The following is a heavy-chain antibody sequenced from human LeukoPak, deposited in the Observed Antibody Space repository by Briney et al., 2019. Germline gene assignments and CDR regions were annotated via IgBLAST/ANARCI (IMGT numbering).Heavy chain of an antibody. D-gene: IGHD6-19*01. CDR1: GGTFSSYA. CDR3: ARDQQWLDPARHGFDY. Sequence: SVKVSCKASGGTFSSYAISWVRQAPGQGLEWMGGIIPIFGTANYAQKFQGRVTMTTDTSTSTAYMELRSLRSDDTAVYYCARDQQWLDPARHGFDYWGQGTLVTVSS. J-gene: IGHJ4*02. V-gene: IGHV1-69*05. CDR2: IIPIFGTA.